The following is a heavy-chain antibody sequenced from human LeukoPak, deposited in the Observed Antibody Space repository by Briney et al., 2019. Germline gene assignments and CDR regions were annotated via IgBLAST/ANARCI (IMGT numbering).Heavy chain of an antibody. CDR1: GFTFSSKW. D-gene: IGHD3-22*01. CDR2: IKYDGSEK. J-gene: IGHJ4*02. Sequence: GGSLRLSCAASGFTFSSKWMSWVRQAPGKGLEWVANIKYDGSEKYYVDSVKGRFTISRDNAKNTLSLQMNSLRAEDTAVYYCGRAKNSWSDSVPDYWGQGTLVTVSS. CDR3: GRAKNSWSDSVPDY. V-gene: IGHV3-7*01.